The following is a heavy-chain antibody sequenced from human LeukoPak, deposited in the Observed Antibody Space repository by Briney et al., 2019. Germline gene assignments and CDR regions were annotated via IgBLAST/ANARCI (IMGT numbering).Heavy chain of an antibody. CDR3: ARGEGAYYGSGTFIAWFDP. V-gene: IGHV1-2*02. J-gene: IGHJ5*02. CDR1: GYSFADYY. D-gene: IGHD3-10*01. Sequence: ASVKVSCKASGYSFADYYMHWVRQAPGQGLEWMGWINPNSGGTNYAQKFQGRVTMTRDTSISTAYMELSRLRSDDTAVYYCARGEGAYYGSGTFIAWFDPWGQGTLVTVSS. CDR2: INPNSGGT.